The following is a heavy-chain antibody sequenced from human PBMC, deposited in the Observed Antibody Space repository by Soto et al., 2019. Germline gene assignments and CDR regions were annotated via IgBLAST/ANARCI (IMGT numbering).Heavy chain of an antibody. CDR2: INAGNGNT. Sequence: ASVKVSCKASGYTFTSYAMHWVRQAPGQRLEWMGWINAGNGNTKYSQKFQGRVTITRDTSASTAYMELSSLRSEDTAVYYCARGGGVRGVIYYYYMDVWGKGTTVTVSS. CDR1: GYTFTSYA. CDR3: ARGGGVRGVIYYYYMDV. J-gene: IGHJ6*03. V-gene: IGHV1-3*01. D-gene: IGHD3-10*01.